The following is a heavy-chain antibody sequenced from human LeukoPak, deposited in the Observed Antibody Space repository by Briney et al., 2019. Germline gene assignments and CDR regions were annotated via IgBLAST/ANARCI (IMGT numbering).Heavy chain of an antibody. CDR1: GGSISSGSYY. J-gene: IGHJ3*02. V-gene: IGHV4-61*02. Sequence: SETLSLTCTVSGGSISSGSYYWSWIRQPAGKGLEWIGRIYTSGSTNYNPSLKSRVTISVDTSKNQFSLKLSSVTAADTAVYYCASHTYYDFWSGPSRGAFDIWGQGAMVTVSS. D-gene: IGHD3-3*01. CDR2: IYTSGST. CDR3: ASHTYYDFWSGPSRGAFDI.